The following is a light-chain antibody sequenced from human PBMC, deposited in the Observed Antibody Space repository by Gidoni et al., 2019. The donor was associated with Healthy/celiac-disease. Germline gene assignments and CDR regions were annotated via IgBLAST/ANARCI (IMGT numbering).Light chain of an antibody. V-gene: IGKV3-20*01. CDR1: QSVSSSY. CDR3: QQYGSSRYT. J-gene: IGKJ2*01. CDR2: GAS. Sequence: EIVFTQSPGTLSLSPGERATLSCRASQSVSSSYLAWYQQKPGQAPRLLIYGASSRATGIQDRFSGSGSGTDFTLTISRLEPEDFAVYYCQQYGSSRYTFXQXTKLEIK.